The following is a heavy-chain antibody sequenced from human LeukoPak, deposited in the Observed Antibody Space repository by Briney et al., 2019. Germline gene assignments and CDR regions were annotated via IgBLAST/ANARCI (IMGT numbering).Heavy chain of an antibody. CDR3: ARGIKVDEKNKITIFGVVIRLSEFRPPKTQKKNYYYYYMDV. J-gene: IGHJ6*03. CDR1: GYTFTGYY. CDR2: INPNSGGT. V-gene: IGHV1-2*02. D-gene: IGHD3-3*01. Sequence: ASVKVSCKASGYTFTGYYMHWVRQAPGQGLEWMGWINPNSGGTNYAQKFQGRVTMTRDTSISTAYMELSSLRSEDTAVYYCARGIKVDEKNKITIFGVVIRLSEFRPPKTQKKNYYYYYMDVWGKGTTVTVSS.